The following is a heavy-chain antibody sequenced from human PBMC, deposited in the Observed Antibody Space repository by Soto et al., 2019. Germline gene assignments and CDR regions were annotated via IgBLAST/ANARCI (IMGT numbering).Heavy chain of an antibody. D-gene: IGHD4-17*01. Sequence: ASVKVSCKASGYTFTGYYMHWVRQAPGQGLEWMGWINPNSGGTNYAQKFQGWVTMTRDTSISTAYMELSRLRSDDTAVYYCARDTMTTVTTFDYWGQGTLVTVSS. CDR3: ARDTMTTVTTFDY. CDR1: GYTFTGYY. J-gene: IGHJ4*02. CDR2: INPNSGGT. V-gene: IGHV1-2*04.